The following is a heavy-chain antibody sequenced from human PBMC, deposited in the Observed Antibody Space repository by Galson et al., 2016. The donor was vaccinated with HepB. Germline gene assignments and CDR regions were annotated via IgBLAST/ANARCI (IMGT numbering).Heavy chain of an antibody. CDR2: ILSDGSNK. J-gene: IGHJ4*02. CDR1: GFAFSDYA. Sequence: SLRLSCAASGFAFSDYAMHWVRQAPGKGLQWVAVILSDGSNKYYIDSVKGRFTISRDNSKKTVNLQMNSLKPDDTAVYYCARDGSGYSIDYWGQGTLVTVSS. CDR3: ARDGSGYSIDY. D-gene: IGHD5-12*01. V-gene: IGHV3-30-3*01.